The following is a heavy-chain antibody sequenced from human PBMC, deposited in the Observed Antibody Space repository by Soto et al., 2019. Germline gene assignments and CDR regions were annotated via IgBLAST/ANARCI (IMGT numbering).Heavy chain of an antibody. J-gene: IGHJ4*02. V-gene: IGHV3-48*02. D-gene: IGHD3-22*01. CDR3: ARDSTLYDSSGYGPFDY. CDR2: ISSRSNII. Sequence: GGSLRLSCAASAFTFSTYGMNWVRQAPGKGLEWVSYISSRSNIIYYADSVKGRITISRDNAKNSLFLQMNSLRDEDTAVYYCARDSTLYDSSGYGPFDYWGQGTLVTVSS. CDR1: AFTFSTYG.